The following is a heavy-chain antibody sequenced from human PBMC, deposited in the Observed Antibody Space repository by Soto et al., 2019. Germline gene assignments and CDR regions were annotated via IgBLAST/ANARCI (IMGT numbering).Heavy chain of an antibody. V-gene: IGHV3-11*01. D-gene: IGHD3-3*01. CDR1: GFIFRDYY. J-gene: IGHJ6*02. CDR3: ARAWRIETFVVVIMSKGMDV. Sequence: SGGSLRLSCAASGFIFRDYYISWIRQAPGKGLEWISYSSNRDRSTYYADSVKDRFTISKDNAKNLVYLQMNSLRAEDTAVYYCARAWRIETFVVVIMSKGMDVWGQGTTVTVSS. CDR2: SSNRDRST.